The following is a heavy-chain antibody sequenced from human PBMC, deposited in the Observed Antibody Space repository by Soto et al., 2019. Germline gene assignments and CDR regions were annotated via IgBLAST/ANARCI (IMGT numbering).Heavy chain of an antibody. V-gene: IGHV4-39*01. J-gene: IGHJ5*02. Sequence: SENLSLTCTVSGGPISSSTYYWGWIRQLPGKGLEWIGSIFYSASTYYNPSPRSRVAIYIDLSKNQFSLKLSSVTAADTAVYYCARHLVVAATTYNWFDRWGQGTLVTGSS. CDR3: ARHLVVAATTYNWFDR. CDR1: GGPISSSTYY. D-gene: IGHD2-15*01. CDR2: IFYSAST.